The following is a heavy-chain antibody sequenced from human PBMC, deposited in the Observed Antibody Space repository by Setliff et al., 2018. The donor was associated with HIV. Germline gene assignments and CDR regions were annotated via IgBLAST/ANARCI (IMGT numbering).Heavy chain of an antibody. CDR1: GYTFTSYD. Sequence: AASVKVSCKASGYTFTSYDINWVRQATGQGLEWMGWMNPNSGNTGYAQRFQGRVTMTRNTSISTAYMELSSLISEDTAMYYCATIRGYYYDSSGQENFQHWGHGTLVTVSS. V-gene: IGHV1-8*02. CDR2: MNPNSGNT. CDR3: ATIRGYYYDSSGQENFQH. D-gene: IGHD3-22*01. J-gene: IGHJ1*01.